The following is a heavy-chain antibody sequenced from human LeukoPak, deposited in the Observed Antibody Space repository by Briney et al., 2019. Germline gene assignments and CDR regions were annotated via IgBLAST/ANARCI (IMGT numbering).Heavy chain of an antibody. D-gene: IGHD1-26*01. CDR1: GLTSSPYA. J-gene: IGHJ4*02. V-gene: IGHV3-23*01. CDR3: AKDFSGTYSVGY. CDR2: ISGSGGST. Sequence: SLRVSSAASGLTSSPYAYTWGRQAPVKGLPWVSTISGSGGSTYYADSVKGRFTISRDNSKNTLYLQMNTLRAEDTALYYCAKDFSGTYSVGYWGQGTLVTVSS.